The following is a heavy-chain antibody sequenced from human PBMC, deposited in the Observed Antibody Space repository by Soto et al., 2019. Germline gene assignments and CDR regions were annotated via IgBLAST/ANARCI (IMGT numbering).Heavy chain of an antibody. Sequence: QVQLQESGPGLVKPSQTLSLTCTVSGGSISSGGYYWSWIRQHPGKGLEWIGYIYYSGSTYYNPSLKSRVTISVDTSKNQFSLKLRSVTAADTAVYYCARGPFMITFGGVIGPVDYWGQGTLVTVSS. CDR3: ARGPFMITFGGVIGPVDY. CDR2: IYYSGST. V-gene: IGHV4-31*03. D-gene: IGHD3-16*02. J-gene: IGHJ4*02. CDR1: GGSISSGGYY.